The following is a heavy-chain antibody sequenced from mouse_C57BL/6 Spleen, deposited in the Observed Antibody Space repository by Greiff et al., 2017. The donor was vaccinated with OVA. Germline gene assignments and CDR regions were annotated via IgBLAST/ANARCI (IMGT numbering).Heavy chain of an antibody. D-gene: IGHD3-1*01. CDR2: IRNKANNHAT. Sequence: VMGGGDGGGVGQNGGYMKIYWADFGLTFSEAWMDWVRQSPEKGLEWVAEIRNKANNHATYNAESVKGRFTISRDDSKSSVYLQMNSLRAEDTGIYYCTRPGYGPFAYWGQGTLVTVSA. J-gene: IGHJ3*01. CDR1: GLTFSEAW. V-gene: IGHV6-6*01. CDR3: TRPGYGPFAY.